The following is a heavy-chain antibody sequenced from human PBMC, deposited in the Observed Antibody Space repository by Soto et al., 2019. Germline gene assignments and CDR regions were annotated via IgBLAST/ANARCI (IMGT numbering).Heavy chain of an antibody. V-gene: IGHV4-59*01. Sequence: QVQLQESGPGLVKPSETLSLTCSVFGGSISTYYWSWIRQPPGKGLERIGYVYNSGNTKYNPTLKSRVTMWEDTSKNQVSLRLTSVTAADTAVYYCARDRQHTYGNCFDPWGQGTLVTVSS. CDR1: GGSISTYY. CDR2: VYNSGNT. CDR3: ARDRQHTYGNCFDP. J-gene: IGHJ5*02. D-gene: IGHD4-17*01.